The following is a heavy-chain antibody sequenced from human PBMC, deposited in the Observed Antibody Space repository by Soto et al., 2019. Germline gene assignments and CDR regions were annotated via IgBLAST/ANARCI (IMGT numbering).Heavy chain of an antibody. J-gene: IGHJ6*02. V-gene: IGHV4-4*07. CDR1: GGSISSYY. CDR2: IYTSGST. Sequence: PSETLSLTCTVSGGSISSYYWSWIRQPAGKGLEWIGRIYTSGSTNYNPSLKSRVTMSVDTSKNQFSLELSSVTAADTAVYYCARAHYYDSSGPPSGMDVWGQGTTVTVSS. CDR3: ARAHYYDSSGPPSGMDV. D-gene: IGHD3-22*01.